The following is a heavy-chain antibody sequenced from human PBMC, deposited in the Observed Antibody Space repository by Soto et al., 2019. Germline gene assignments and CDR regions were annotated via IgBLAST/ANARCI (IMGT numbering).Heavy chain of an antibody. V-gene: IGHV1-3*01. CDR1: GYILTTYG. Sequence: ASVKVSCKASGYILTTYGMHWVRQAPGQSLEWMGRINAGNGNTKYSEKLEGRVTMTRDTSANTAYMELSSLTSEDTAIYYCARATLRYYAIDVWGQGTTVTVSS. CDR3: ARATLRYYAIDV. CDR2: INAGNGNT. J-gene: IGHJ6*02.